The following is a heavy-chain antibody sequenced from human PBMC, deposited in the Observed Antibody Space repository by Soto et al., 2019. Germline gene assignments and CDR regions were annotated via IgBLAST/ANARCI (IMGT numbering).Heavy chain of an antibody. Sequence: SETLSLTCAVYGGSFSGYYWSWIRQPPGKGLEWTGEINHSGSTNYNPSLKSRVTISVDTSKNQFSLKLSSVTAADTAVYYCARGSRRTSGGSCYLTPWGQGTLVTVSS. D-gene: IGHD2-15*01. CDR1: GGSFSGYY. V-gene: IGHV4-34*01. J-gene: IGHJ5*02. CDR3: ARGSRRTSGGSCYLTP. CDR2: INHSGST.